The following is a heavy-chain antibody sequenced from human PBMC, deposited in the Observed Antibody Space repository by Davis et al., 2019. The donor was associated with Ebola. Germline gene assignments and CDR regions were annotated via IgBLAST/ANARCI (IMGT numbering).Heavy chain of an antibody. J-gene: IGHJ1*01. Sequence: SETLSLTCTVSGGSVSSGGHYWSWIRQSPGKGLEWIAYIYYSGSTHYNPSLKSRATISVDPSRNQFSLRLSSVTAADTAVYYCAVYTVVVTDIRAEYFQHWGQGTLATVSS. D-gene: IGHD2-21*02. CDR1: GGSVSSGGHY. CDR3: AVYTVVVTDIRAEYFQH. CDR2: IYYSGST. V-gene: IGHV4-61*08.